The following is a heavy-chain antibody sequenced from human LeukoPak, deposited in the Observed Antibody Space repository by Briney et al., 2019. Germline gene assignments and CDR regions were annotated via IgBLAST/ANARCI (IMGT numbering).Heavy chain of an antibody. D-gene: IGHD2-2*01. V-gene: IGHV1-2*02. CDR1: GYTFTGYY. J-gene: IGHJ4*02. Sequence: ASVKVSCKASGYTFTGYYMHWVRQAPGQGLEWMGWINPNSGGTNYAQKFQGRVTMTRDTSISTAYMELSRLRSDDTAVYYCARERCSSTSCPVDYWGQGTLVTVSS. CDR2: INPNSGGT. CDR3: ARERCSSTSCPVDY.